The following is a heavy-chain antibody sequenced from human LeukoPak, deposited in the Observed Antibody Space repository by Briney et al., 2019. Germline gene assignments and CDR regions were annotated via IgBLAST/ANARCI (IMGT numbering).Heavy chain of an antibody. Sequence: PSETLSLTCTVSGGSISSYYWSWIRQPPGKGLEWIGYIYYSGSTNYNPSLKSRVTISVDTSKNQFSLKLSSVTAADTAVYYCARDGEHSGGSYAYWGQGTLVTVSS. J-gene: IGHJ4*02. CDR3: ARDGEHSGGSYAY. CDR1: GGSISSYY. V-gene: IGHV4-59*01. D-gene: IGHD1-26*01. CDR2: IYYSGST.